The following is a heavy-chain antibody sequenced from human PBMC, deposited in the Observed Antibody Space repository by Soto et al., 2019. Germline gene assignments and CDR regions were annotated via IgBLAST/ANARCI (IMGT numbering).Heavy chain of an antibody. CDR3: TRPLGSGSHSDYGMVV. Sequence: PGGSLRLSCAASGFTFSGSAMHWVRQASGKGLEWVGRIRTKDNSYATEYATSVEGRFTISRDDSKNTAYLQMNSLKTEDTAVYYCTRPLGSGSHSDYGMVVWGPGTLLTV. V-gene: IGHV3-73*01. CDR1: GFTFSGSA. J-gene: IGHJ6*02. CDR2: IRTKDNSYAT. D-gene: IGHD1-26*01.